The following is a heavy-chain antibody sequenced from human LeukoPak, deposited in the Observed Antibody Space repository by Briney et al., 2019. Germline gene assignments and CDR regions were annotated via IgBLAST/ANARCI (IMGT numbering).Heavy chain of an antibody. CDR1: GFTFSSYW. CDR2: IKQDGSEK. Sequence: GGSLRLSCAASGFTFSSYWMSWVRQAPGKGLEWVANIKQDGSEKYYVDSVKGRFTISRDNAKNSLYLQMNSLRAEDTAVYYCARDLSLPGGLHVPKNYYDSSGYTFDYWGQGTLVTVSS. CDR3: ARDLSLPGGLHVPKNYYDSSGYTFDY. D-gene: IGHD3-22*01. J-gene: IGHJ4*02. V-gene: IGHV3-7*01.